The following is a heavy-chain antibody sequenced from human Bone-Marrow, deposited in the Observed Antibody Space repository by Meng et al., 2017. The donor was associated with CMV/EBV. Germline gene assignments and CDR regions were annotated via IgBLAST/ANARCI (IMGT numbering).Heavy chain of an antibody. Sequence: VSGGSISSGGYYWSWSRQHPGKGLEWIGYIYYSGSTYYNPSLKSRVTISVDTSKNQFSLKLSSVTAADTAVYYCARDSSGSPTFDYWGQGTLVTVSS. V-gene: IGHV4-31*02. D-gene: IGHD1-26*01. CDR2: IYYSGST. CDR3: ARDSSGSPTFDY. CDR1: GGSISSGGYY. J-gene: IGHJ4*02.